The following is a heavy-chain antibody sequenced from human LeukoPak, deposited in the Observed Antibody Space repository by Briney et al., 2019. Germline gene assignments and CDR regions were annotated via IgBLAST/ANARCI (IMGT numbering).Heavy chain of an antibody. Sequence: SVKVSCKASGGTFSSYAISWVRQAPGQGLEWMGGIIPIFGTANYAQKFQGRVTITADESTSTAYMELSSLKSEDTAVYYCARAPRGYSSYFDYWGQGTLVTVSS. CDR1: GGTFSSYA. CDR2: IIPIFGTA. V-gene: IGHV1-69*13. D-gene: IGHD5-18*01. CDR3: ARAPRGYSSYFDY. J-gene: IGHJ4*02.